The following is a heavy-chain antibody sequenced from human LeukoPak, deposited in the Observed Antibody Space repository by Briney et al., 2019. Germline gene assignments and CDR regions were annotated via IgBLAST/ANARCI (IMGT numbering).Heavy chain of an antibody. J-gene: IGHJ4*02. CDR1: GGSISSYY. V-gene: IGHV4-4*07. CDR2: IYTSGST. CDR3: ARAALNWNYVFDY. Sequence: SETLSLTCTVSGGSISSYYCSWIRQPAGKGLEWIGRIYTSGSTNYNPSLKSRVTMSVDTSKNQFSLRLSSVTAADTAVYYCARAALNWNYVFDYWGQGTLVTVSS. D-gene: IGHD1-7*01.